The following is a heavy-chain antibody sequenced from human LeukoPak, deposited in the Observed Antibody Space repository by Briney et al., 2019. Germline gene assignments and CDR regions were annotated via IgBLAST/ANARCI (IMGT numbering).Heavy chain of an antibody. D-gene: IGHD6-13*01. Sequence: PGGSLRLSCAASGFTFDDYAMHWVRHAPGKGLEWVSGISWNSGSIGYADSVKGRFTISRDNAKNSLYLQMNSLRAEDTALYYCAKDIFTGIAAAGIFDYWGQGTLVTVSS. CDR2: ISWNSGSI. CDR3: AKDIFTGIAAAGIFDY. J-gene: IGHJ4*02. V-gene: IGHV3-9*01. CDR1: GFTFDDYA.